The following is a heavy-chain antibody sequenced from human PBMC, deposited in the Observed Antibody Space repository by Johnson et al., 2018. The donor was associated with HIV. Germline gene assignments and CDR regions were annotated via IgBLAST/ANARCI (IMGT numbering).Heavy chain of an antibody. CDR2: ISSSGSTI. V-gene: IGHV3-11*01. Sequence: QEQLVESGGGVVQPGGSLRLSCAASGFTVSSNYMSWVRQAPGKGLEWVSYISSSGSTIYYADSVKGRFTISRDNSNNTPYLQMNSLRAEDTAIYYCAKDLFLEDNFWSGYSFSAVDIWGQGTMVTVSS. D-gene: IGHD3-3*01. J-gene: IGHJ3*02. CDR1: GFTVSSNY. CDR3: AKDLFLEDNFWSGYSFSAVDI.